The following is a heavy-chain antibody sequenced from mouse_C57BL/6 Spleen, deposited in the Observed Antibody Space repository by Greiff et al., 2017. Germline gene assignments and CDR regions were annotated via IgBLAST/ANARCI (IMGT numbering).Heavy chain of an antibody. V-gene: IGHV5-4*01. CDR3: ARAPYGNFYYFDY. J-gene: IGHJ2*01. Sequence: VQLKESGGGLVKPGGSLKLSCAASGFTFSSYAMSWVRQTPEKRLEWVATISDGGSYTYYPDNVKGRFTISRDNAKNNLYLQMNHLKSEDTAMYYCARAPYGNFYYFDYWGQGTTLTVSS. CDR1: GFTFSSYA. D-gene: IGHD2-1*01. CDR2: ISDGGSYT.